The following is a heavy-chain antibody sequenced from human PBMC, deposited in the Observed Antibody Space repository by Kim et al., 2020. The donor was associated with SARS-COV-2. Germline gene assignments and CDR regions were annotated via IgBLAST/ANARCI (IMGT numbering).Heavy chain of an antibody. D-gene: IGHD3-10*01. Sequence: GGSLRLSCAASGFTFSSYSMNWVRQAPGKGLEWVSYISSSSSTIYYADSVKGRFTISRDNAKNSLYLQMNSLRDEDTAVYYCARDFARWFGELPDAFDIWGQGTMVTVSS. V-gene: IGHV3-48*02. CDR1: GFTFSSYS. CDR2: ISSSSSTI. J-gene: IGHJ3*02. CDR3: ARDFARWFGELPDAFDI.